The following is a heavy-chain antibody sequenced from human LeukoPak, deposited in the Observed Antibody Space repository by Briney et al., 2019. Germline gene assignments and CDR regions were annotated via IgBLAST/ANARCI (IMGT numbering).Heavy chain of an antibody. CDR3: ASSRDGYNYGDY. V-gene: IGHV4-4*07. CDR2: IYASGST. Sequence: SETLSLTCTVSGGSISSYYWSWIRQPAGKGLEWIGRIYASGSTNYNPSLKSRVTMSVDTSKNQFSLKLSSVTAADTAVYYCASSRDGYNYGDYWGQGTLVTVSS. D-gene: IGHD5-24*01. CDR1: GGSISSYY. J-gene: IGHJ4*02.